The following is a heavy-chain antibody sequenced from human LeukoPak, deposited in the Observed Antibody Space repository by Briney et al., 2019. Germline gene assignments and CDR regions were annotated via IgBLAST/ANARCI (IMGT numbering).Heavy chain of an antibody. D-gene: IGHD3-22*01. CDR3: ARGPPTNYYDSSGPSRGAFDI. J-gene: IGHJ3*02. V-gene: IGHV3-33*01. CDR2: IWYDGSNK. Sequence: GGSLRLSCAASGFTFSSYGMHWVRQAPGKGLEWVAVIWYDGSNKYYADSVKGRFTISRDNSNNTLYLQMNSLRAEDTAVYYCARGPPTNYYDSSGPSRGAFDIWGQGTMVTVSS. CDR1: GFTFSSYG.